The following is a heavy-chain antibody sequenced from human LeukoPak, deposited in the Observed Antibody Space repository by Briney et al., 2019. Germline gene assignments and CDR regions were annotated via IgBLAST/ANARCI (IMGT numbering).Heavy chain of an antibody. V-gene: IGHV3-33*01. CDR3: ARDMHTYCGGDCAPDY. Sequence: GGSLRLSCAASGFTFSSYGMHWVRQAPGKGVEWVAGIWYDGSNKYYADSVKGRFTISRDNSKNTLYLQMNSLRAEDTAVYYCARDMHTYCGGDCAPDYWGQGTLVTVSS. J-gene: IGHJ4*02. D-gene: IGHD2-21*02. CDR2: IWYDGSNK. CDR1: GFTFSSYG.